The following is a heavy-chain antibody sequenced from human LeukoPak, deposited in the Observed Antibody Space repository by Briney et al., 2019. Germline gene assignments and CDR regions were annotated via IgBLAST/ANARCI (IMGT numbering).Heavy chain of an antibody. J-gene: IGHJ6*03. CDR2: VSHRGST. D-gene: IGHD6-13*01. Sequence: SETLSLTCTVSGYSISNGYYWGWIRQSPGKGLEWVGSVSHRGSTYYNPSLRSRVTISVDRSKQKFSLRLTSVTAADTAVYYCARDRVGHQLVGRKYYYYYMDVWGKGTTVTISS. CDR1: GYSISNGYY. V-gene: IGHV4-38-2*02. CDR3: ARDRVGHQLVGRKYYYYYMDV.